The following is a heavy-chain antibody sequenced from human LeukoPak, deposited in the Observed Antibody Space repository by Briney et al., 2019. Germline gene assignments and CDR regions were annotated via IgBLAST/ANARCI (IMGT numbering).Heavy chain of an antibody. CDR1: GYSISNGFY. CDR3: ARFSPRAMGNYLDF. D-gene: IGHD7-27*01. CDR2: IYPRGST. Sequence: PSETLSLTCTVSGYSISNGFYWAWIRQPPGKGLEWIGYIYPRGSTYYNPSLKSRVILSLDKSANQFSLNLSSVTAADTAVYYCARFSPRAMGNYLDFWGQGTLVTVSS. J-gene: IGHJ4*02. V-gene: IGHV4-38-2*02.